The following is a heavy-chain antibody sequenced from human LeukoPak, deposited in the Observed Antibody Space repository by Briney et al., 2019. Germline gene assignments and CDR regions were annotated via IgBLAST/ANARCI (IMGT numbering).Heavy chain of an antibody. Sequence: SETLSLTCTVSGGSISSSSAYWGWIRQPPGKGLEWIGYIYYSGSTKYNPSLKSRVTISVDTSKNQFSLKLSSVTAADTAVYYCARGARAGYNLEPFDYWGQGTLVTVSS. CDR2: IYYSGST. D-gene: IGHD5-24*01. CDR3: ARGARAGYNLEPFDY. J-gene: IGHJ4*02. V-gene: IGHV4-61*05. CDR1: GGSISSSSAY.